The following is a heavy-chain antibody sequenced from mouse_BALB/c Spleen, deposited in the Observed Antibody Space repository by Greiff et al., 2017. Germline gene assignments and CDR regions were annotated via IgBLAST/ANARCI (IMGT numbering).Heavy chain of an antibody. CDR3: ARGITTVDPWFAY. CDR2: INPSSGYT. D-gene: IGHD1-1*01. J-gene: IGHJ3*01. CDR1: GYTFTSYT. V-gene: IGHV1-4*02. Sequence: VQLQQSAAELARPGASVKMSCKASGYTFTSYTMHWVKQRPGQGLEWIGYINPSSGYTEYNQKFKDKTTLTADKSSSTAYMQLSSLTSEDSAVYYCARGITTVDPWFAYWGQGTLVTVSA.